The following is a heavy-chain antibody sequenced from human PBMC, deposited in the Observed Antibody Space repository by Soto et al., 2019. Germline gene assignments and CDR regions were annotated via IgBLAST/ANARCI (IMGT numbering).Heavy chain of an antibody. V-gene: IGHV3-33*01. Sequence: QIQLVESGGGLVQPGRSLRLSCTASGFTFNSYGFNWVRQAPGKGLEWVALIWYDGNTTYYADSVKGRFTISRDNLRSTIYLQMNCLPAEDTAVYYCARPLLAPVAGHYYDGMDVWGQGTTVTVSS. D-gene: IGHD6-19*01. CDR2: IWYDGNTT. J-gene: IGHJ6*02. CDR3: ARPLLAPVAGHYYDGMDV. CDR1: GFTFNSYG.